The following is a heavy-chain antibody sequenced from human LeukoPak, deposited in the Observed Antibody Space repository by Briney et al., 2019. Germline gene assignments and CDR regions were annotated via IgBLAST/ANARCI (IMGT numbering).Heavy chain of an antibody. CDR2: SYYSGST. CDR3: AKQQLVRCFDY. CDR1: GGSISSYY. V-gene: IGHV4-59*08. Sequence: SATLSLTCTVSGGSISSYYWSWIRQPPGKGLEWIGYSYYSGSTNYNPSLKSRVTISVDTSKNQFSLKLSSVTAADTAVYYCAKQQLVRCFDYWGQGTLVTASA. D-gene: IGHD6-13*01. J-gene: IGHJ4*02.